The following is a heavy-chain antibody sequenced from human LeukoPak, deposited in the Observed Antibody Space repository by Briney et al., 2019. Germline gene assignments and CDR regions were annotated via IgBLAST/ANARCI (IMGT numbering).Heavy chain of an antibody. V-gene: IGHV1-8*01. Sequence: ASVKVSCKASGYTFTSYDINWVRQATGQGLEWMGWMNPNSGNTGYAQKFQGRVTMTKNTSISTAYMELRSLRSEDTAVYYCARVTPLIAVAKYYYYYGMDVWGQGTTVTVSS. CDR3: ARVTPLIAVAKYYYYYGMDV. CDR1: GYTFTSYD. D-gene: IGHD6-19*01. CDR2: MNPNSGNT. J-gene: IGHJ6*02.